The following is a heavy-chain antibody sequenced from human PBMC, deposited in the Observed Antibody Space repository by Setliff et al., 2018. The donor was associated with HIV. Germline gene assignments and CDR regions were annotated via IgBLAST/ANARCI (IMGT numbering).Heavy chain of an antibody. CDR2: INPNSGGT. J-gene: IGHJ3*02. Sequence: ASVKVSCKASGYTFTGYYMHWVRQAPGQGLEWMGWINPNSGGTNYAQKFQGRVTMTRDTSISTAYMELSRLRSDDTAVYYCARDRYYDSSGYYWFDAFDIWGQGTTVTVSS. CDR3: ARDRYYDSSGYYWFDAFDI. D-gene: IGHD3-22*01. CDR1: GYTFTGYY. V-gene: IGHV1-2*02.